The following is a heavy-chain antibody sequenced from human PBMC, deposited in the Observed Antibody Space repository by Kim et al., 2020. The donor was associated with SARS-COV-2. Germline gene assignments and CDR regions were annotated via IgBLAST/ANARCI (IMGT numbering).Heavy chain of an antibody. CDR1: GFTFGSYW. J-gene: IGHJ4*02. D-gene: IGHD6-13*01. V-gene: IGHV3-74*01. Sequence: GGSLRLSCAASGFTFGSYWMRWVRQVPGKGLVCISRINTDGTTTSYADSVKGRFTVSRDNTKNTLYLQMSSLRADDTALYYCARDRSRGYMSYWGQGVLV. CDR3: ARDRSRGYMSY. CDR2: INTDGTTT.